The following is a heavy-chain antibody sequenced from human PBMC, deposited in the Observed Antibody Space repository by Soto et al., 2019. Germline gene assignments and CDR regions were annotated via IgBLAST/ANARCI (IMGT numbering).Heavy chain of an antibody. Sequence: GGSLRLSCEASGFVFTNFWMHWVRHVPGKGLVWVARIDTSGHSTNYAESVKGRFTISRDNAKNTVSLQMNSLRVEDTGVYYCAKDSWYFDLWSQGSQVTVS. V-gene: IGHV3-74*01. CDR3: AKDSWYFDL. CDR2: IDTSGHST. CDR1: GFVFTNFW. D-gene: IGHD6-13*01. J-gene: IGHJ4*02.